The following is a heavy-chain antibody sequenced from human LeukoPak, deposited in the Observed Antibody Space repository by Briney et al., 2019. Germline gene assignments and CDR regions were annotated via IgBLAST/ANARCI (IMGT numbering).Heavy chain of an antibody. CDR2: MNPNSGNT. CDR1: GYAFTSYD. Sequence: ASVKVSCKASGYAFTSYDINWVRQATGQGLEWMGWMNPNSGNTGYAQKFQGRVTITRNTSISTAYMELSSLRSEDTAVYYCARGTARPFRDFDYWGQGTLVTVSS. J-gene: IGHJ4*02. CDR3: ARGTARPFRDFDY. D-gene: IGHD6-6*01. V-gene: IGHV1-8*03.